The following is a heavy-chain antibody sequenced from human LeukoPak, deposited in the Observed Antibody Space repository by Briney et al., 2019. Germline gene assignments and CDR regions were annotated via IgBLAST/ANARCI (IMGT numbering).Heavy chain of an antibody. J-gene: IGHJ4*02. D-gene: IGHD3-22*01. V-gene: IGHV3-21*01. CDR1: GFTFSSYS. Sequence: PRGSLRLSCAASGFTFSSYSMNWVRQAPGKGLEWVSSISSSSSYIYYADSVKGRFTISRDNAKNSLYLQMNSLRAEDTAVYYCARDPVSGKDYYDSSGYYFFDYWGQGTLVTVSS. CDR2: ISSSSSYI. CDR3: ARDPVSGKDYYDSSGYYFFDY.